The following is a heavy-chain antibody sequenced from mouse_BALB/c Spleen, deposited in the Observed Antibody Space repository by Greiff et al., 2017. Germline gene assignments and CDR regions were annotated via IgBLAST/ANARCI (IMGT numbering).Heavy chain of an antibody. D-gene: IGHD2-4*01. Sequence: EVQVVESGGGLVQPGGSRKLSCAASGFTFSSFGMHWVRQAPEKGLEWVAYISSGSSTIYYADTVKGRFTISRDNPKNTLFLQMTSLRSEDTAMYYCARSRTSTMITTGYWGQGTTLTVSS. CDR1: GFTFSSFG. J-gene: IGHJ2*01. CDR2: ISSGSSTI. CDR3: ARSRTSTMITTGY. V-gene: IGHV5-17*02.